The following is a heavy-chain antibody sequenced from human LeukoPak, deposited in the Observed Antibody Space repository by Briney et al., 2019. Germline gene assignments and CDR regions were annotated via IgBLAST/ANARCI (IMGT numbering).Heavy chain of an antibody. D-gene: IGHD4/OR15-4a*01. CDR2: NSGSGGST. CDR1: GFTFSSYA. CDR3: AKDGINALTYYFDC. J-gene: IGHJ4*02. Sequence: GGSLRLSCAASGFTFSSYAMSWVRQAPGKGLEWVSGNSGSGGSTNYAEYVKGRFTISRDNSKNTLYLQMSSLRAEDTAVYYCAKDGINALTYYFDCWGQGTLVTVSS. V-gene: IGHV3-23*01.